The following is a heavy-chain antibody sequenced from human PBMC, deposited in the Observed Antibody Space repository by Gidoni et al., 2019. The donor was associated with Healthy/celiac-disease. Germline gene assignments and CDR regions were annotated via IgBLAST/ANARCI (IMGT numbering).Heavy chain of an antibody. CDR1: GGTFSSYA. CDR3: ARLNIVKPGGYNFFDY. Sequence: QVQLVQSGAEVKKPGSSVKVSCKASGGTFSSYAISWVRQAHGQGLEWMGGIIPIFGTANYAQKFQGRVTITADESTSTAYMELSSLRSEDTAVYYCARLNIVKPGGYNFFDYWGQGTLVTVSS. J-gene: IGHJ4*02. CDR2: IIPIFGTA. V-gene: IGHV1-69*01. D-gene: IGHD3-16*02.